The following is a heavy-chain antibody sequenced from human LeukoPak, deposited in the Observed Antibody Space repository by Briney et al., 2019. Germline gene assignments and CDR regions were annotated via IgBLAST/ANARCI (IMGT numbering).Heavy chain of an antibody. Sequence: GGSLRLSCAASGFTFSSYAMSWVRQAPGKGLEWVSAISGSGGSTYYADSVKGRFTISRDNSKNTLYLQMDSLRSDDTAVYYCARDIQYSSGHDAFDIWGQGTMVTVSS. CDR1: GFTFSSYA. CDR2: ISGSGGST. V-gene: IGHV3-23*01. CDR3: ARDIQYSSGHDAFDI. J-gene: IGHJ3*02. D-gene: IGHD3-22*01.